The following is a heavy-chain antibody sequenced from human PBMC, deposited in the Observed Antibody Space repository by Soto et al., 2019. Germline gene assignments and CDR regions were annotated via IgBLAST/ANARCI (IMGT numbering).Heavy chain of an antibody. CDR3: ARDELAPGDFDY. V-gene: IGHV3-33*01. Sequence: ALRLSCAASGFPFSSYGMHWVRQAPGKGLEWVAVIWYDGSNKYYADSVKGRFTISRDNSKNTLYLQMNSLRAEDTAVYYCARDELAPGDFDYWGQGTLVTVSS. D-gene: IGHD6-13*01. CDR2: IWYDGSNK. CDR1: GFPFSSYG. J-gene: IGHJ4*02.